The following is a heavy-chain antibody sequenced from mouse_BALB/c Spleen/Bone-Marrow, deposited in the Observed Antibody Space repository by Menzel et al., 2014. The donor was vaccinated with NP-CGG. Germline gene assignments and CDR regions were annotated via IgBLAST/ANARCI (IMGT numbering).Heavy chain of an antibody. V-gene: IGHV1S126*01. CDR3: ARRGNAPFAY. J-gene: IGHJ3*01. D-gene: IGHD2-1*01. CDR2: IDPSDSET. Sequence: QVQLKESGPQLVRPGASVKISCKASGYSFTSYWMHWVKQRPGQGLEWIGMIDPSDSETKLNQKFKDKATLTVDKSSSTAYLQLSSPTSEDSAVYYCARRGNAPFAYWGQGTLVTVSA. CDR1: GYSFTSYW.